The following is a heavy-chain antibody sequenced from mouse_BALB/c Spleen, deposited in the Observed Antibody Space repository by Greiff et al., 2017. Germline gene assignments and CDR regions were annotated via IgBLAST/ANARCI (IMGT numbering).Heavy chain of an antibody. V-gene: IGHV5-9-1*01. CDR2: ISSGGSYT. J-gene: IGHJ4*01. CDR1: GFTFSSYA. CDR3: ARRGENYAMDY. Sequence: EVMLVESGGGLVKPGGSLKLSCAASGFTFSSYAMSWVRQTPEKRLEWVATISSGGSYTYYPDSVKGRFTISRDNAKNTLYLQMSSLRSEDTAMYYCARRGENYAMDYWGQGTSVTVSS.